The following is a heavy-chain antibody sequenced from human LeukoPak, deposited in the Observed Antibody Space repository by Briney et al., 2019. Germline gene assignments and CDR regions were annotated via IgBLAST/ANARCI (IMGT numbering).Heavy chain of an antibody. CDR2: ISAYNGNT. V-gene: IGHV1-18*01. Sequence: ASVKVSCKASGGTFSSYAISWVRQAPGQGLEWMGWISAYNGNTKYAQKLQGRVTMTTDTSTSTAYMELKSLRSDDTAVYYCARALRLEEEYYFDNWGQGTLVTVSS. J-gene: IGHJ4*02. D-gene: IGHD4-17*01. CDR1: GGTFSSYA. CDR3: ARALRLEEEYYFDN.